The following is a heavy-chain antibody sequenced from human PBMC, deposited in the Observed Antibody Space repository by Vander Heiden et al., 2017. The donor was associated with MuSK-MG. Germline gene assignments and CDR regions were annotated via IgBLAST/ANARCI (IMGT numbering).Heavy chain of an antibody. CDR2: IYYRGGT. CDR1: GGSINSGGYY. J-gene: IGHJ3*02. D-gene: IGHD3-10*01. CDR3: ARVTFTMGRGVSHGAFDI. Sequence: QVQLQESGPGLVKPSQTLSLTCTVSGGSINSGGYYWSWIRQRPGKGLEWIGYIYYRGGTHYKKSLERRVTMSVDTSKNQFSRNLSSVTAAETAVYYCARVTFTMGRGVSHGAFDIWGQGTMVTVSS. V-gene: IGHV4-31*03.